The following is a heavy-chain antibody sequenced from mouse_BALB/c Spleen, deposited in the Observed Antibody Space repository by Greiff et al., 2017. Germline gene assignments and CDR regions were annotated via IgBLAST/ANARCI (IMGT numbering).Heavy chain of an antibody. Sequence: EVQLQQSGAELVKPGASVKLSCPASGFNIKDPYMHWVKQRPEQGLEWIGRIDPANGNTKYDPKFQGKATITADTSSNTAYLQLSSLTSEDTAVYYCARGYRYDWYFDVWGAGTTVTVSS. CDR1: GFNIKDPY. V-gene: IGHV14-3*02. CDR3: ARGYRYDWYFDV. CDR2: IDPANGNT. J-gene: IGHJ1*01. D-gene: IGHD2-14*01.